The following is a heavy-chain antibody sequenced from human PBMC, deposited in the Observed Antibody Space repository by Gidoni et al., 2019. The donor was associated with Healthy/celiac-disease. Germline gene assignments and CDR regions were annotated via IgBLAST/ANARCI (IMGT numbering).Heavy chain of an antibody. Sequence: EVQLVESGGGLVKPGGSLRLSCAASGSTLSNAWMNWVRQAPGKGLEWVGRMKGKTDGGTTDYAAPVKGRFTISRDDSKNTLYLQMNSLKTEDTAVYYCTTLAPVIAARPGWFDPWGQGTLVTVSS. CDR1: GSTLSNAW. CDR3: TTLAPVIAARPGWFDP. CDR2: MKGKTDGGTT. D-gene: IGHD6-6*01. J-gene: IGHJ5*02. V-gene: IGHV3-15*07.